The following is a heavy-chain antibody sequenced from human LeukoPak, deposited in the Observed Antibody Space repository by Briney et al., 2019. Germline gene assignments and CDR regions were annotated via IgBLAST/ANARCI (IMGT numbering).Heavy chain of an antibody. J-gene: IGHJ4*02. Sequence: GGSLRLSCGVSGFTFSSYSMCWVRQAPGKGLEWVSAISGSGGSTYYADSVKGRFTISRDNSKNTLYLQMNSLRAEDTAVYYCAKVPPAPTTVTNYFDYWGQGTLVTVSS. CDR2: ISGSGGST. D-gene: IGHD4-17*01. V-gene: IGHV3-23*01. CDR3: AKVPPAPTTVTNYFDY. CDR1: GFTFSSYS.